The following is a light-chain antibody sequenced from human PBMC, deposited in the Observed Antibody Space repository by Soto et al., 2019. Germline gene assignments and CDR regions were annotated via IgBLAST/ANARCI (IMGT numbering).Light chain of an antibody. Sequence: DIVLTQSPGTLSLSPGDRATLSCRASQSVSTSYSAWYQQRPGQAPRLLMYETSTRATGIPDRFSGSGSGTDFTLTLSRLEPEDFAVYYCHHYGSSPQSFGQGTKVDIK. J-gene: IGKJ1*01. CDR3: HHYGSSPQS. V-gene: IGKV3-20*01. CDR2: ETS. CDR1: QSVSTSY.